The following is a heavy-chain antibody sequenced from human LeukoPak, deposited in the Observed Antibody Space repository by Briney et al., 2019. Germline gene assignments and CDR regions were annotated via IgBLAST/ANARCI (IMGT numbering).Heavy chain of an antibody. CDR3: ARQDTAMVLDAFDI. CDR2: IYPGDSDT. D-gene: IGHD5-18*01. V-gene: IGHV5-51*01. Sequence: GESLKISCKGSGYSFNIYWIGWVRQMPGKGLEWMGIIYPGDSDTRYSPSVQGQVTISADKSIVTAYLQWSSLKASDTAMYYCARQDTAMVLDAFDIWGQGTMVTVSS. J-gene: IGHJ3*02. CDR1: GYSFNIYW.